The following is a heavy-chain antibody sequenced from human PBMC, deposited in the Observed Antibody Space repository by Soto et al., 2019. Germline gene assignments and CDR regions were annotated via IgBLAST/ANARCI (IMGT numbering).Heavy chain of an antibody. V-gene: IGHV1-8*01. CDR2: MNPNSGNT. J-gene: IGHJ6*03. Sequence: ASVKVSCKASGYTFTSYDINWMRQATGQGLEWMGWMNPNSGNTGYAQKFQVRVTMTRNTSISTAYMELSSLRSEDTAVYYCARGSTLRYFDWSHNYYYMDVWGKGTTVTVSS. CDR1: GYTFTSYD. CDR3: ARGSTLRYFDWSHNYYYMDV. D-gene: IGHD3-9*01.